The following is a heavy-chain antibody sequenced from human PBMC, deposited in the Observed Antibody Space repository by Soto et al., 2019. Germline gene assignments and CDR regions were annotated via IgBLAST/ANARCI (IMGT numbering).Heavy chain of an antibody. V-gene: IGHV1-8*01. J-gene: IGHJ2*01. CDR3: ARFTTLYWYFDL. D-gene: IGHD3-3*01. Sequence: QVQLVQSGAKVKKPGASVKVSCKASGYTFTSYDINWVRQATGQGLEWMGWMNPNSGNTGYAQKFQGRVTMTRNTSISTAYMELSSLRSEDTAVYYCARFTTLYWYFDLWGRGTLVTVSS. CDR2: MNPNSGNT. CDR1: GYTFTSYD.